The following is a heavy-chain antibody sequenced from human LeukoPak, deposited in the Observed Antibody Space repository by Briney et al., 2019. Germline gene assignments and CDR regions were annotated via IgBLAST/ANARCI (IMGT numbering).Heavy chain of an antibody. J-gene: IGHJ4*02. D-gene: IGHD2-21*02. CDR1: GFSVSNTY. CDR2: IYSGGNT. V-gene: IGHV3-53*01. Sequence: GGSLRLSCAASGFSVSNTYMSWVRQAPGKGLEWVSIIYSGGNTYYADSVKGRFTISRDNSKNTLYLQMNRLRPEDTAVYYCARGTVTAPDYWGQGTLLTVSS. CDR3: ARGTVTAPDY.